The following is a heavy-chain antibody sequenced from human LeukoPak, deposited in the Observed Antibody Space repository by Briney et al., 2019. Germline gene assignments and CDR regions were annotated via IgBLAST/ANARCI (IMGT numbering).Heavy chain of an antibody. V-gene: IGHV3-23*01. CDR1: GFTFSSYA. Sequence: GGSLRLSCAASGFTFSSYAMSWVRQAPGKGLEWVSAISGSGGSTYYADSVKGRFTISRDNSKNTLYLQMNSLRAEDTAVYYCAKDPSIAVAGRHYFDYWGQGTLVTVSS. D-gene: IGHD6-19*01. CDR3: AKDPSIAVAGRHYFDY. CDR2: ISGSGGST. J-gene: IGHJ4*02.